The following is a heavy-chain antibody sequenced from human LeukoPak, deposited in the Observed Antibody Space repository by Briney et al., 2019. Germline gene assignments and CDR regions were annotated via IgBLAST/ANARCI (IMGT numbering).Heavy chain of an antibody. Sequence: SQTLSLTCAISGDSFSRKAVAWNWVRQSPSRGLEWLGRAYSGSNDYAVSVKGRITNNADTSKNQFSLQLNSVTPEDTAVYYCARGSNSAFDIWGLGTTVTVSS. V-gene: IGHV6-1*01. CDR3: ARGSNSAFDI. CDR2: AYSGSN. D-gene: IGHD2-8*01. J-gene: IGHJ3*02. CDR1: GDSFSRKAVA.